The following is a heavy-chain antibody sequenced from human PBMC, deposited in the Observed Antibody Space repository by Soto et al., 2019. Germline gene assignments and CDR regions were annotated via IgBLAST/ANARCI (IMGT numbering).Heavy chain of an antibody. Sequence: PSETLSLTCTLSGGSISSGDYYWSWIRQPPGKGLEWIGYIHYSGGTQYNPSLKSRVTISLGTSKNQFSLKVSSVTAADTAVYYCARDLNYYGSGSYWRYFDYWGQGTLVTVSS. CDR3: ARDLNYYGSGSYWRYFDY. CDR1: GGSISSGDYY. J-gene: IGHJ4*02. V-gene: IGHV4-30-4*01. CDR2: IHYSGGT. D-gene: IGHD3-10*01.